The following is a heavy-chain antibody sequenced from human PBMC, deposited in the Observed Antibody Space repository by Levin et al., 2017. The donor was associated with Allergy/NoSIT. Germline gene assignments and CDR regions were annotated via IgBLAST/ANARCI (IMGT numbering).Heavy chain of an antibody. J-gene: IGHJ4*02. D-gene: IGHD3-16*01. CDR1: GFTFSTYW. CDR2: IQTDGSST. V-gene: IGHV3-74*01. Sequence: LSLTCAASGFTFSTYWMHWVRQAPGTGLLWVSRIQTDGSSTYYADSVKGRFTISRDNAKKTLYLQMNSLRVEDTAVYYCARGTLNGATFFGHWGQGTLVTVS. CDR3: ARGTLNGATFFGH.